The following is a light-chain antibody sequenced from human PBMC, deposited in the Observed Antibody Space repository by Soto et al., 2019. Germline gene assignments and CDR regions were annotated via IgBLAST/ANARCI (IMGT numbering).Light chain of an antibody. Sequence: DIQMTQSPSSLSASVGDRVTITCRASHNINSYLNWYQQTPGKAPKLLIYGASFLQNGVPSRFSGSGSGTDFTLTISSLRPEDFATYYCQQSYSTPYTFGQGTKVEIK. CDR1: HNINSY. CDR3: QQSYSTPYT. V-gene: IGKV1-39*01. CDR2: GAS. J-gene: IGKJ2*01.